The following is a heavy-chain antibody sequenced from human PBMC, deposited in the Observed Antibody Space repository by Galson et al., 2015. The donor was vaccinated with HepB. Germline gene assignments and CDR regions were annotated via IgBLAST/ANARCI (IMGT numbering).Heavy chain of an antibody. Sequence: SLRLSCAASGFIFSNYWMTWIRQAPGKGLEWVANMNPDGSERYYVDSVQGRFTISRDNAKNSLYLQMNSLRAEDTAMYFCATDKAFYAFDIWGQGTMVTVSS. CDR2: MNPDGSER. CDR3: ATDKAFYAFDI. CDR1: GFIFSNYW. D-gene: IGHD2/OR15-2a*01. V-gene: IGHV3-7*01. J-gene: IGHJ3*02.